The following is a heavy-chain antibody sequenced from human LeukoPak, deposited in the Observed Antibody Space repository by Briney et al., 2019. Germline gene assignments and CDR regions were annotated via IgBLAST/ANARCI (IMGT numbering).Heavy chain of an antibody. Sequence: PGGSLRLSCAASGFTFDDYAMHWVRQAPGKGLEWVSLISWDDYSTYYADSVKGRFTISRDNSKNSLYLQMNSLRTEDTALYHCAKGDTAMDTPIDYWGQGTLVTVSS. V-gene: IGHV3-43D*03. CDR1: GFTFDDYA. CDR3: AKGDTAMDTPIDY. J-gene: IGHJ4*02. D-gene: IGHD5-18*01. CDR2: ISWDDYST.